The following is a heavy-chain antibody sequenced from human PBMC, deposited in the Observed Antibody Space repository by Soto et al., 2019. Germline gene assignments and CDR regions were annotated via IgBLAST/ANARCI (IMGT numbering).Heavy chain of an antibody. CDR3: AKDNSNQLLNNGWYWFDP. J-gene: IGHJ5*02. CDR1: GFPFSSYA. D-gene: IGHD2-2*01. V-gene: IGHV3-23*01. CDR2: ISGSGGST. Sequence: GSLRLTCAASGFPFSSYALSWVRQAPGKGLGWVSAISGSGGSTYYADSVKGRFTISRDNSKNTLYLQMNSLRAEDTAVYYCAKDNSNQLLNNGWYWFDPWGQGTLVTVSS.